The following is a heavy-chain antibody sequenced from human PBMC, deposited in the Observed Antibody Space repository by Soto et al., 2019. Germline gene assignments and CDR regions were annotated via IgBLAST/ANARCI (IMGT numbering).Heavy chain of an antibody. CDR3: VRDSGYSNFDDVFDI. Sequence: GESLKISCKGSGYNFPTYWIGRVRQMPGKGLEWMGIIYPGDSDTRYSPSFQGQVTISADKSIRTAYLQWNSLKASDTAMYYCVRDSGYSNFDDVFDIWGQGTMVTVSS. D-gene: IGHD4-4*01. CDR2: IYPGDSDT. CDR1: GYNFPTYW. V-gene: IGHV5-51*01. J-gene: IGHJ3*02.